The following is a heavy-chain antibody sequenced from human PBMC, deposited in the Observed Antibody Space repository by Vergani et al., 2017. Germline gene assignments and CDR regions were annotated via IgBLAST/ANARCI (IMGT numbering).Heavy chain of an antibody. D-gene: IGHD1-14*01. CDR1: GFTFSSYG. CDR2: ISYDGSNK. V-gene: IGHV3-30*18. Sequence: QVQLVESGGGVVQPGRSLRLSCAASGFTFSSYGMHWVRQAPGKGLEWVAVISYDGSNKYYADSGKGRFTISRENSKNTLYLQMNSLRAEDTAVYYCAKDGNRGASGYWGQGTLVTVSS. J-gene: IGHJ4*02. CDR3: AKDGNRGASGY.